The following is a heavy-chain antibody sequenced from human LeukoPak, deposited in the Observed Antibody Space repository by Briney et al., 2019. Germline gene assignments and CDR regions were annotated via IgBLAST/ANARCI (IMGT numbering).Heavy chain of an antibody. CDR3: ARDRGGTGDFDY. Sequence: ASVKVSCKASGYTFTSYYMHWVRQAPGQGLEWMGIINPSGGSTSYAQKFQGRVTMTRDTSTSTVYMELSSLRSEDTAIYYCARDRGGTGDFDYWGQGTLVTVSS. CDR2: INPSGGST. V-gene: IGHV1-46*01. J-gene: IGHJ4*02. D-gene: IGHD1-1*01. CDR1: GYTFTSYY.